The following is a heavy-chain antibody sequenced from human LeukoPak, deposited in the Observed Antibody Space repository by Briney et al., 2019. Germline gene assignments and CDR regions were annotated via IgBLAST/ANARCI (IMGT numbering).Heavy chain of an antibody. D-gene: IGHD3-9*01. J-gene: IGHJ4*02. CDR3: ARGSYDILTGYYS. V-gene: IGHV1-18*01. CDR2: ISAYNGNT. CDR1: GYTFTSYG. Sequence: ASVKLSCKASGYTFTSYGISWVRQAPGQRLEWMGWISAYNGNTNYAQKLQGRVTMTPDTSTSTAYMELRSLRSDDTAVYYCARGSYDILTGYYSWGQGTLVTVSS.